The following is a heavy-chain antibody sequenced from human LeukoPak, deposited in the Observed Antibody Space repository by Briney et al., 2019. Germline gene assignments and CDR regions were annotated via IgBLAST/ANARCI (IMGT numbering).Heavy chain of an antibody. CDR3: ARAVGSYPERIDY. CDR1: GSTFSSYA. J-gene: IGHJ4*02. V-gene: IGHV1-69*05. Sequence: SVKVSCKASGSTFSSYAISWVRQAPGQGLEWMGGIIPIFGTANYAQKFQGRVTITTDESTSTAYMELSSLRSDDTAVYYCARAVGSYPERIDYWGQGTLVTVSS. CDR2: IIPIFGTA. D-gene: IGHD1-26*01.